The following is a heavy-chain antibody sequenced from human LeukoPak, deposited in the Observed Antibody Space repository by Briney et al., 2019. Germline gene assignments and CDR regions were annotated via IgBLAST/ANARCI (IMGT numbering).Heavy chain of an antibody. CDR2: ISYDGSNK. CDR1: GFAVSNNY. CDR3: AKARELLLDY. D-gene: IGHD1-26*01. Sequence: GGSLRLSCAASGFAVSNNYMTWVRQAPGKGLEWVAVISYDGSNKYYADSVKGRFTISRDNSKNTLYLQMNSLRAEDTAVYYCAKARELLLDYWGQGTLVTVSS. V-gene: IGHV3-30*18. J-gene: IGHJ4*02.